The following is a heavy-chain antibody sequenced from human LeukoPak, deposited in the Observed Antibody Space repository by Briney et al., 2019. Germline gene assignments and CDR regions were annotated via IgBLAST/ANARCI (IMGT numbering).Heavy chain of an antibody. V-gene: IGHV3-11*01. D-gene: IGHD3-22*01. J-gene: IGHJ4*02. CDR2: TSSSGSTI. Sequence: GGSLRLSCAASGFTFSDYYMSWIRQAPGKGLEWVSYTSSSGSTIYYADSVKGRFTISRDNAKNSLYLQMNSLRAEDTAVYYCARGCPKSGYYDSSGYHDYWGQGTLVTVSS. CDR3: ARGCPKSGYYDSSGYHDY. CDR1: GFTFSDYY.